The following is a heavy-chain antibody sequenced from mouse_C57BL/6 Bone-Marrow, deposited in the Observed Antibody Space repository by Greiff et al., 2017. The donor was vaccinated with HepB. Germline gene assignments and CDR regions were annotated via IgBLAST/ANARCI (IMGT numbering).Heavy chain of an antibody. J-gene: IGHJ4*01. CDR1: GYAFSSYW. CDR2: IYPGDGDT. CDR3: AREGAMDY. V-gene: IGHV1-80*01. Sequence: QVHVKQSGAELVKPGASVKISCKASGYAFSSYWMNWVKQRPGKGLEWIGQIYPGDGDTNYNGKFKGKATLTADKSSSTAYMQLSSLTSEDSAVYFCAREGAMDYWGQGTSVTVSS.